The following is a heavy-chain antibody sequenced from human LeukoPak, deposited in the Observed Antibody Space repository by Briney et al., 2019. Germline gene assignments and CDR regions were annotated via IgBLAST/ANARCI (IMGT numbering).Heavy chain of an antibody. D-gene: IGHD5-12*01. CDR1: GFTFSSYG. Sequence: GVSLRLSGAASGFTFSSYGMYWVRQAPGKGLEWVAVISYDGSNKYYADSVKGRFTISRDNSKNTLYLQMNSLRAEDTAVYYCAKDTRYDYYFDYWGQGTLVTVSS. CDR2: ISYDGSNK. J-gene: IGHJ4*02. CDR3: AKDTRYDYYFDY. V-gene: IGHV3-30*18.